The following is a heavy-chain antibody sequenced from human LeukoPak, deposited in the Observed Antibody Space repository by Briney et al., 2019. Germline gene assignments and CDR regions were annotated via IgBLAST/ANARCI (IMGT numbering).Heavy chain of an antibody. CDR1: GYRFTSYW. Sequence: GESLKISCKGSGYRFTSYWIGWVRQMPGKGLEWMGIIYPGDSDTRYSPSFQGQVTISADKSISTAYLQWSSLKASDTAMYYCAGPYYYDSSGYSYYFDYWGQGTLVTVSS. D-gene: IGHD3-22*01. J-gene: IGHJ4*02. CDR3: AGPYYYDSSGYSYYFDY. CDR2: IYPGDSDT. V-gene: IGHV5-51*01.